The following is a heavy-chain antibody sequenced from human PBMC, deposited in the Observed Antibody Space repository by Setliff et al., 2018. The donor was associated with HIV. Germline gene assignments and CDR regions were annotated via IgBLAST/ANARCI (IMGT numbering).Heavy chain of an antibody. CDR3: ARLGGICSGGSCTALAYTMDV. CDR2: IYPGDSDT. Sequence: GESLKISCKGSGYSFTNYWIGWVRQVPGKGLEWMGIIYPGDSDTRYSPSFQGQVTISADRSISTAYLQCSSLKASDTAMYYCARLGGICSGGSCTALAYTMDVWGQGTTVTV. V-gene: IGHV5-51*01. J-gene: IGHJ6*02. CDR1: GYSFTNYW. D-gene: IGHD2-15*01.